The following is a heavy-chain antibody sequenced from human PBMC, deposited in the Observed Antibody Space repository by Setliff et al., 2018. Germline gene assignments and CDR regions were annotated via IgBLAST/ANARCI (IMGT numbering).Heavy chain of an antibody. V-gene: IGHV4-30-4*08. CDR1: GDSISSGDYF. Sequence: LSLTCTVSGDSISSGDYFWSWIRQPPGKGLEWIEYIYHSGSAYYNPSLKSRVTMSVGTSKNQFSLHLTSVTAADTAVYYCAREVGTSTSSDAFDVWGQGMMVTVSS. CDR2: IYHSGSA. CDR3: AREVGTSTSSDAFDV. D-gene: IGHD1-26*01. J-gene: IGHJ3*01.